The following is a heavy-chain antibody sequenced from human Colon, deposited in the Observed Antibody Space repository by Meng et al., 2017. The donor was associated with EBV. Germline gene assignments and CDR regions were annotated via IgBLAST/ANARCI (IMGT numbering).Heavy chain of an antibody. Sequence: QVRLQVSGPGLVRPSQTLSLTCSVSGGSISTSGYYWGWIRQPPGKGLEWIGSIGHSGFTYYTPSLKSRVAVSLDTSKSQFSLMLTSVTAADTAVYYCVRSSAWVRTGFDPWGQGTLVTVSS. D-gene: IGHD6-19*01. CDR2: IGHSGFT. V-gene: IGHV4-39*01. J-gene: IGHJ5*02. CDR3: VRSSAWVRTGFDP. CDR1: GGSISTSGYY.